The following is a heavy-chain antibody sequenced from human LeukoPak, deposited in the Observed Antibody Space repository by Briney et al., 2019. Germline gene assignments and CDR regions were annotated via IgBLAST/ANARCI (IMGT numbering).Heavy chain of an antibody. CDR2: ISSSSSYI. D-gene: IGHD3-22*01. CDR1: GFTFSSYS. Sequence: PVGSLRLSCAASGFTFSSYSMNWVRQAPGRGLEWVSSISSSSSYIYYADSVKGRFTISRDNAKNSLYLQMNSLRAEDTAVYYCARETDYYGSSGYYPLGNWGQGTLVTVSS. J-gene: IGHJ4*02. CDR3: ARETDYYGSSGYYPLGN. V-gene: IGHV3-21*01.